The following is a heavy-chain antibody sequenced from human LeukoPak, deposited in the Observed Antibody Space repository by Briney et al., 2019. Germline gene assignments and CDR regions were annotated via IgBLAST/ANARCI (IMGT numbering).Heavy chain of an antibody. V-gene: IGHV3-9*01. J-gene: IGHJ4*02. D-gene: IGHD6-13*01. Sequence: PGRSLRLSCAASGFSIDDYAIHWVRQAPGKGLEWVSGISWNSGTIAYADSVKGRFTISRDNAKNSLYLQMNSLRAEDTALYYCAKDLSGDSSSWYYFDSWGQGTLVTVSS. CDR3: AKDLSGDSSSWYYFDS. CDR2: ISWNSGTI. CDR1: GFSIDDYA.